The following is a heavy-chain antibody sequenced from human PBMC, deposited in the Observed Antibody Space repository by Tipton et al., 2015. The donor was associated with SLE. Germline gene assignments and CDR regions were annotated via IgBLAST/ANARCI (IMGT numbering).Heavy chain of an antibody. J-gene: IGHJ6*02. CDR3: ARHVGNSSPGGYYYGMDV. V-gene: IGHV4-38-2*01. Sequence: TLSLTCVVSGYSISSTYYWGWIRQPPGKGLEWFGEINHSGSTNDNPSLKSRVSISVDTAKNQFSLKLSSVTAADTAVYYCARHVGNSSPGGYYYGMDVWGQGTTVTVSS. CDR2: INHSGST. D-gene: IGHD6-13*01. CDR1: GYSISSTYY.